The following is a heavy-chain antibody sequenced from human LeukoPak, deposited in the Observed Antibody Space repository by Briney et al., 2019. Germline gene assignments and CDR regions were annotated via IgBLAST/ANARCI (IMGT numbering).Heavy chain of an antibody. D-gene: IGHD6-13*01. J-gene: IGHJ4*02. V-gene: IGHV3-7*03. Sequence: GGSLRLSCAASGFTFSGSAMHWVRQAPGKGLEWVANIKLDGSEKNYVDSVKGRFTISRDNTKNSLYLQMNSLRAEDTAVYYCAKKPAVAAAGRGTYYFDYWGQGTLVTVSS. CDR2: IKLDGSEK. CDR1: GFTFSGSA. CDR3: AKKPAVAAAGRGTYYFDY.